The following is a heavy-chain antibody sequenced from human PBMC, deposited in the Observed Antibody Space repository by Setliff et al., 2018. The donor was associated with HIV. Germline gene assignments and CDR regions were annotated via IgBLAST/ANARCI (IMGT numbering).Heavy chain of an antibody. CDR3: ARDKGPPPVVHLDY. CDR2: ISSSGSTI. CDR1: RFTFSDYY. Sequence: PGESLKISCAASRFTFSDYYMSWIRQAPGKGLEWVSYISSSGSTIYYADSVKGRFTISRDNAKNSLYLQMNSLRAEDTAMYYCARDKGPPPVVHLDYWGQGTLVTVSS. J-gene: IGHJ4*02. V-gene: IGHV3-11*01. D-gene: IGHD3-10*02.